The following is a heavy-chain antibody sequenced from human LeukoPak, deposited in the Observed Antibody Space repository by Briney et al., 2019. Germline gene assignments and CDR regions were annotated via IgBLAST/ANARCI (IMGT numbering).Heavy chain of an antibody. CDR1: GGSFSGYY. J-gene: IGHJ4*02. V-gene: IGHV4-34*01. CDR3: ASVGSDYGDYNVY. Sequence: SETLSLTCAVYGGSFSGYYWSWIRQPPGKGLEWIGEINHSGSTNYNPSLKSRVTISVDTSKNQFSLKLSSVTAADTAVYYCASVGSDYGDYNVYWGQGNLVTVSS. CDR2: INHSGST. D-gene: IGHD4-17*01.